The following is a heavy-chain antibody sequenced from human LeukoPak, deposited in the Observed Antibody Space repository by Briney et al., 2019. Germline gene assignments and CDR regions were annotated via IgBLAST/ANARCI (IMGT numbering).Heavy chain of an antibody. CDR3: ARDSPPPVTYYFDY. CDR2: ISYDGSNK. V-gene: IGHV3-30*04. Sequence: GGSLILSCAASGFTFSSYAMHWVRQAPGKGLEWVAVISYDGSNKYYADSVKGRFTISRDNSKNTLYLQMNSLRAEDTAVYYCARDSPPPVTYYFDYWGQGTLVTVSS. CDR1: GFTFSSYA. J-gene: IGHJ4*02. D-gene: IGHD4-17*01.